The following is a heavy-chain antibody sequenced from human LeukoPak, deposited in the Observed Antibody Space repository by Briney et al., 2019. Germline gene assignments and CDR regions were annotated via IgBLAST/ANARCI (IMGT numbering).Heavy chain of an antibody. Sequence: SETLSLTCTVSGDTISPYHWTWIRQTAGKGLEWIGRVHMSGSTNYNPSLWSRVAISMDNSKNQFSLKVNSVTAADTGVYYCARDESSRDDSGGYHYWGQGTLVTVSS. J-gene: IGHJ4*02. CDR2: VHMSGST. CDR3: ARDESSRDDSGGYHY. V-gene: IGHV4-4*07. CDR1: GDTISPYH. D-gene: IGHD3-22*01.